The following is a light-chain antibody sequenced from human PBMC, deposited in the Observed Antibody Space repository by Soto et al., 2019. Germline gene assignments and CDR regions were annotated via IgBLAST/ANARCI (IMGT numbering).Light chain of an antibody. J-gene: IGKJ4*01. Sequence: DIQMTRSPSSLSASVGHIVTITCRASQSISSYLNWYQQKPGKAPKLLIYAASSLQSGVPSRFRGSGYGTEFTLTISSLKPEDFETYYCQQLNSYTLTFGGGTKVDIK. CDR1: QSISSY. CDR2: AAS. V-gene: IGKV1-9*01. CDR3: QQLNSYTLT.